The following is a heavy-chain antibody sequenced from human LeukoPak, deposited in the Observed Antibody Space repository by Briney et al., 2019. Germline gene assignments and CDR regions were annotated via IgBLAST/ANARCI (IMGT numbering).Heavy chain of an antibody. Sequence: ASVKVSCTASGYTFTGYYMHWVRQAPGQGLEWMGWINPNSGGIKYAQKFQGWVTMTRDTSISTAYMKLSRLTSDDTAVYYCARGVDEEYQLLGYFYYYGMDVWGQGTTVTVSS. D-gene: IGHD2-2*01. V-gene: IGHV1-2*04. CDR1: GYTFTGYY. CDR2: INPNSGGI. CDR3: ARGVDEEYQLLGYFYYYGMDV. J-gene: IGHJ6*02.